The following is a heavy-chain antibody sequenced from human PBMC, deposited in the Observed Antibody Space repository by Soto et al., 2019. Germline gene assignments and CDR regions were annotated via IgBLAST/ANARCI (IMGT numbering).Heavy chain of an antibody. Sequence: SETLSLTCTVSGGSISSGGYYWSWIRQHPGKGLEWIGYIYYSGSTYYNPSLKSRVTISVDTSKNQFSLKLSSVTAADTAVYYCARDSTGRAYYYGMDVWGQGTTVTVSS. CDR1: GGSISSGGYY. CDR3: ARDSTGRAYYYGMDV. D-gene: IGHD4-17*01. J-gene: IGHJ6*02. V-gene: IGHV4-31*03. CDR2: IYYSGST.